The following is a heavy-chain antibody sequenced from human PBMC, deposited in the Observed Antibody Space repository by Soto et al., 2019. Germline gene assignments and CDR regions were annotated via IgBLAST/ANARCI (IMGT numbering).Heavy chain of an antibody. J-gene: IGHJ6*02. CDR2: ISYDGSNK. CDR1: GFTFSSYG. V-gene: IGHV3-30*18. D-gene: IGHD3-3*01. Sequence: GGSLRLSCAASGFTFSSYGMHWVRQAPGKGLEWVAVISYDGSNKYYADSVKGRFTISRDNSKNTLYLQMNSLRAEDTAVYYCAKDPGNPRENTIFGLVIIPTYSYGMDVRGQGTTVSVSS. CDR3: AKDPGNPRENTIFGLVIIPTYSYGMDV.